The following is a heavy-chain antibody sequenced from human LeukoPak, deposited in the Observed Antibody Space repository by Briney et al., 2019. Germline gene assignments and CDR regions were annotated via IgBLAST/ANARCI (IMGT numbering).Heavy chain of an antibody. J-gene: IGHJ4*02. V-gene: IGHV3-23*01. D-gene: IGHD3-10*01. CDR2: INFNGGRT. CDR1: GFDFSSHG. CDR3: AKGGRGSWAGNTGD. Sequence: GESLRLPCAASGFDFSSHGMNWVRQAPGKGLEWVSTINFNGGRTYYADSVKGRFSVSRDNSKNTLYLQMNSLRVEDTAVYYCAKGGRGSWAGNTGDWGQGTLVSVSS.